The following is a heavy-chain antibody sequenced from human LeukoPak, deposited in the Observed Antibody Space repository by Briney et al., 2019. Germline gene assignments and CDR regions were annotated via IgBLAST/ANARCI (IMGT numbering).Heavy chain of an antibody. CDR2: ISWNSGSI. D-gene: IGHD6-13*01. J-gene: IGHJ4*02. CDR3: AKDGHSSSWNGPFDY. V-gene: IGHV3-9*01. CDR1: GFTFDDYA. Sequence: GGSLRLSCAASGFTFDDYAMHWVRQAPGKGLEWVSGISWNSGSIGYADSVKGRFTISRDNAKNSLYLQMNSLRAEDTALYYCAKDGHSSSWNGPFDYWGQGTLVTVSS.